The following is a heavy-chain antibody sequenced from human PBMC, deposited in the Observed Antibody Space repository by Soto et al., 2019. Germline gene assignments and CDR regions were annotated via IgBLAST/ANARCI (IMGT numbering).Heavy chain of an antibody. D-gene: IGHD3-16*02. CDR3: ARRRLTFGGVIVIPGYFDY. V-gene: IGHV3-7*03. CDR1: GFTFSSYW. Sequence: PGGSLRLSCAASGFTFSSYWMSWVRQAPGKGLEWVANIKQDGSEKYYVDSVKGRFTISRDNAKNSLYLQMNSLRAEDTAVYYCARRRLTFGGVIVIPGYFDYWGQGTRVTVS. J-gene: IGHJ4*02. CDR2: IKQDGSEK.